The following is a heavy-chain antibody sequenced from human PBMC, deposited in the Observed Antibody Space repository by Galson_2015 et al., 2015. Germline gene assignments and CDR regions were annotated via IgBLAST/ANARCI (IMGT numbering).Heavy chain of an antibody. Sequence: LRLSCAASGFTFSSFAMHWVRQAPGKGLEWVALIWYDGSKEYYADSVKGRFTISRDNSKNTLYLQMNSLRVEDTAVYYCVRIGSSGYYGNYWGQGTLVTVSS. CDR3: VRIGSSGYYGNY. CDR2: IWYDGSKE. J-gene: IGHJ4*02. V-gene: IGHV3-33*01. CDR1: GFTFSSFA. D-gene: IGHD3-22*01.